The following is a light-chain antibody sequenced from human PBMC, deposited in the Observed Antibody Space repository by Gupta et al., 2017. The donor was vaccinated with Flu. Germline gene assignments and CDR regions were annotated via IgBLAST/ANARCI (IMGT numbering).Light chain of an antibody. Sequence: TLSLSPGERATLSCRASQSVSSSYLAWYQQKPGQAPRLLIYGASSRATGIPDRFSGSGSGTDFTLTISRLEPEDFAVYYCQQYGSSLPLTFGGGTKVEIK. CDR3: QQYGSSLPLT. J-gene: IGKJ4*01. CDR1: QSVSSSY. V-gene: IGKV3-20*01. CDR2: GAS.